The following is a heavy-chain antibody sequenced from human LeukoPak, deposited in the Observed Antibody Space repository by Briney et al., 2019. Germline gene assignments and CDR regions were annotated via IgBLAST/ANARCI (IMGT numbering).Heavy chain of an antibody. CDR3: ARGAIAAAGYYYFDY. CDR1: GFTFSNFA. D-gene: IGHD6-13*01. J-gene: IGHJ4*02. Sequence: GGSLRLSCAATGFTFSNFAMSWIRQAPGKGLEWVSAISGGGGRTWYAGSVKGRFTISRDNSKNSLYLQMNSLRAEDTAVYYCARGAIAAAGYYYFDYWGQGTQVTVSS. CDR2: ISGGGGRT. V-gene: IGHV3-23*01.